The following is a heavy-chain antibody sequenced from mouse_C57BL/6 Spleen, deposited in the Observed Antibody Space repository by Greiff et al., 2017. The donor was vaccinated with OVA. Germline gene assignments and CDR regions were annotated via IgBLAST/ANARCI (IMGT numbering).Heavy chain of an antibody. J-gene: IGHJ4*01. D-gene: IGHD2-4*01. Sequence: EVKVEESGGGLVQPGGSMKLSCAASGFTFSDAWMDWVRQSPEKGLEWVAEIRNKANNHATYYAESVKGRFTISRDDSKSSVYLQMNSLRAEDTGIYYCTRPIYYDYDGAMDYWGQGTSVTVSS. CDR2: IRNKANNHAT. CDR3: TRPIYYDYDGAMDY. V-gene: IGHV6-6*01. CDR1: GFTFSDAW.